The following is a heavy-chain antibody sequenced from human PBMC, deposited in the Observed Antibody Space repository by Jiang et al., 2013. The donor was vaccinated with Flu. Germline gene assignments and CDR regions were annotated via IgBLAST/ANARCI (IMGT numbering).Heavy chain of an antibody. CDR3: ARDVSGSYDY. J-gene: IGHJ4*02. CDR2: IYYSGST. CDR1: GGSISSYY. Sequence: SGSGLVKPSETLSLTCTVSGGSISSYYWSWIRQPPGKGLEWIGYIYYSGSTNYNPSLKSRVTISVDTSKNQFSLKLSSVTAADTAVYYCARDVSGSYDYWGQGTLVTVSS. V-gene: IGHV4-59*01. D-gene: IGHD1-26*01.